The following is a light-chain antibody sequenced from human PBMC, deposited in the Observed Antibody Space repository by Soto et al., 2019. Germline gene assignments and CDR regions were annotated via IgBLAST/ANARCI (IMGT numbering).Light chain of an antibody. CDR1: QNINSW. V-gene: IGKV1-5*03. J-gene: IGKJ4*01. Sequence: IQMTQSPSSLSASVGDRVTITCRASQNINSWLAWYQQKPGKAPKLLIYKASNLESGVPSRFSGSGSGTDFTLTISSLQPDDFATYHCQQYESFFPLTFGGGTKVDIK. CDR2: KAS. CDR3: QQYESFFPLT.